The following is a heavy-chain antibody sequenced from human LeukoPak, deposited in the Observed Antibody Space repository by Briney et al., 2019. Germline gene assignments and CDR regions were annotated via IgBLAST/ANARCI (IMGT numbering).Heavy chain of an antibody. CDR3: AKDRYARGGDSNYLDY. J-gene: IGHJ4*02. V-gene: IGHV3-30*18. Sequence: GGSLRLSCAASAFTFSSYGMHWVRQAPGKGLEWVAVISYDGSYEYYADSVKGRFTISRDNSKNTLYLQMNSLRVEDTAVYYCAKDRYARGGDSNYLDYWGQGTLVTVSS. CDR2: ISYDGSYE. CDR1: AFTFSSYG. D-gene: IGHD2-2*01.